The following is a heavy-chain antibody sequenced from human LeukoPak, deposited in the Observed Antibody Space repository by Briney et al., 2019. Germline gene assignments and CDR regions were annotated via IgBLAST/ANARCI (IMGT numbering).Heavy chain of an antibody. CDR1: GGSISSSSYY. V-gene: IGHV4-39*07. Sequence: SETLSLTCTVSGGSISSSSYYWGWIRQPPGKGLEWIGSIYYSGSTYYNPSLKSRVTISVDTSKNQFSLKLSSVTAADTAVYYCASQGTSSWYSPPFDFWGQGTLVTVSS. CDR3: ASQGTSSWYSPPFDF. CDR2: IYYSGST. J-gene: IGHJ4*02. D-gene: IGHD6-13*01.